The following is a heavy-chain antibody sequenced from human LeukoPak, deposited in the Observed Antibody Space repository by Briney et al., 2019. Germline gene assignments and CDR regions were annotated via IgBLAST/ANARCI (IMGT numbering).Heavy chain of an antibody. CDR2: ISAYNGNT. D-gene: IGHD1-14*01. J-gene: IGHJ6*03. Sequence: ASVKVSCKASGYTFTSYGISWVRQAPGQGLEWMGWISAYNGNTNYAQKLQGRVTMTTDTSTSTAYMELRSLRSDDTAVYYCARDPGIFAEGHYYYYYYMDVWGKGTTVTISS. CDR3: ARDPGIFAEGHYYYYYYMDV. V-gene: IGHV1-18*01. CDR1: GYTFTSYG.